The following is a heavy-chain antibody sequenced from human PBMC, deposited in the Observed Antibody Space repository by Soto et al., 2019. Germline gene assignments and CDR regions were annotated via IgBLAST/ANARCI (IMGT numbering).Heavy chain of an antibody. CDR3: ARDRSHSWPGDDAMDV. V-gene: IGHV1-18*04. J-gene: IGHJ6*02. CDR1: GYTFTNYG. Sequence: QVHLVQSGAELKKPGASVRVSCQASGYTFTNYGISWVRQAPGQGLEWMGWISGYSGNKNYAQKLQGRVTMTTDTSTSTGYMELSRLRSDDTAVYYCARDRSHSWPGDDAMDVWGQGTTVTV. CDR2: ISGYSGNK. D-gene: IGHD6-13*01.